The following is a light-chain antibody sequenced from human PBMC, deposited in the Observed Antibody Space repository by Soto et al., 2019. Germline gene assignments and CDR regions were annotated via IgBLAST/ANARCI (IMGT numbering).Light chain of an antibody. Sequence: DIQMTQSPSTLSASVGDRVTITCRASQSISSWLAWYQQKPGKAPKLLIYDASSLESGVPSRFSGSGSGTEFTXXISSLQPDDFATYYCQQYNXYSTFGQGTKVDIK. CDR3: QQYNXYST. CDR1: QSISSW. CDR2: DAS. V-gene: IGKV1-5*01. J-gene: IGKJ1*01.